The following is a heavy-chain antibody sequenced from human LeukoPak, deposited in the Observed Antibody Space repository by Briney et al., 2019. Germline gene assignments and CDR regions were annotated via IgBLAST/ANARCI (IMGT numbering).Heavy chain of an antibody. D-gene: IGHD3-10*01. J-gene: IGHJ3*02. V-gene: IGHV5-10-1*01. Sequence: GDSLKISCKGSGYSFTSYWISWVRQMPGKGLEWMGRTDPSDSYTSYSPSFQGHVTMSADRSISTAYLLWSSLKASDTAMYYCARHVPYGNTFDIWGQGTLVTVSS. CDR3: ARHVPYGNTFDI. CDR1: GYSFTSYW. CDR2: TDPSDSYT.